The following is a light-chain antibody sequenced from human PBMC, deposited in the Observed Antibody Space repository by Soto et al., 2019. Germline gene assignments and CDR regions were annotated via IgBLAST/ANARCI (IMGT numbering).Light chain of an antibody. Sequence: EIVLTQSAGTLSLSPGERATLSCRASQTVSGSYLAWFQQKPGQAPRLLIYAASTRTAGIPDRLSGSGSGTDFSLTVNKLEPEDFAVYYEQDDGPAPWTFGQGTKVEIK. V-gene: IGKV3-20*01. J-gene: IGKJ1*01. CDR1: QTVSGSY. CDR2: AAS. CDR3: QDDGPAPWT.